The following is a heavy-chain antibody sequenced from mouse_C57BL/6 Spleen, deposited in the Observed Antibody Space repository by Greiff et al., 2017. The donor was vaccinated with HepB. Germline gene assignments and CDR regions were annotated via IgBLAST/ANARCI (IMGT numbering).Heavy chain of an antibody. CDR3: ARITTDSRGYFDV. D-gene: IGHD1-1*01. CDR1: GYTFTSYW. J-gene: IGHJ1*03. V-gene: IGHV1-52*01. Sequence: QVQLQQPGAELVRPGSSVKLSCKASGYTFTSYWMHWVKQRPIQGLEWIGNIDPSDNETHYNQKFKDKATLTVDKSSSTAYMQLSSLTSEDSAVYYCARITTDSRGYFDVWGTGTTVTVSS. CDR2: IDPSDNET.